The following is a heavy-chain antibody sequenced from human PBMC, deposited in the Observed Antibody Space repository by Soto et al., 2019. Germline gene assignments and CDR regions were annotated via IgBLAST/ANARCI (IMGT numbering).Heavy chain of an antibody. CDR3: ARDTGLNYYYYYGMDV. D-gene: IGHD3-10*01. CDR1: GFTFSSYS. Sequence: PGGSLRLSCAASGFTFSSYSMNWVRQAPGKGLEWVSSISSSSSYIYYADSVKGRFTISRDNAKNSLYLQMNSLRAEDTAVYYCARDTGLNYYYYYGMDVWGQGTTVTVSS. V-gene: IGHV3-21*01. J-gene: IGHJ6*02. CDR2: ISSSSSYI.